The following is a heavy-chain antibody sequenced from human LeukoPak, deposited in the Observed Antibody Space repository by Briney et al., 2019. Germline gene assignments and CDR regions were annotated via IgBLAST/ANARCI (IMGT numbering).Heavy chain of an antibody. CDR1: GYSISSDYS. Sequence: SETLSLTCTVSGYSISSDYSWGWIRQPPGKGLEWIGYIYYSGSTNYNPSLKSRVTISVDTSKNQFSLKLSSVTAADTAVYYCARGEFSMWGIWGQGTLVTVSS. CDR2: IYYSGST. CDR3: ARGEFSMWGI. J-gene: IGHJ4*02. D-gene: IGHD2/OR15-2a*01. V-gene: IGHV4-61*01.